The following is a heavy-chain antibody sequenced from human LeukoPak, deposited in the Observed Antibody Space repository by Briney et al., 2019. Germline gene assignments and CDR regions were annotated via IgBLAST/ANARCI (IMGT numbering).Heavy chain of an antibody. D-gene: IGHD2-2*01. CDR1: GYTFTGYY. Sequence: ASVKVSCKASGYTFTGYYMHWVRQAPGQGLEWMGWINPNSGGTNYAQKFQGRVTMTRDTSISTAYMELSRLRSDDAAVYYCASSIVYCSSTSCYFNWGQRTLVTVSS. CDR3: ASSIVYCSSTSCYFN. CDR2: INPNSGGT. V-gene: IGHV1-2*02. J-gene: IGHJ4*02.